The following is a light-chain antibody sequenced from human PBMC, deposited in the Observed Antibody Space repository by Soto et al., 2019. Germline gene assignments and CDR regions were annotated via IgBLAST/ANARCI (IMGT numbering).Light chain of an antibody. J-gene: IGKJ4*01. CDR2: GAS. Sequence: EIALTQSPATLSVSPGERATPSCGASQPVSINVAWYQQKPGQSPRLLISGASTRATGIPANFSGSGSGADFTLTISSLEPEDFALYYCQQHINWPLTFGGGTKVDIK. CDR1: QPVSIN. CDR3: QQHINWPLT. V-gene: IGKV3-15*01.